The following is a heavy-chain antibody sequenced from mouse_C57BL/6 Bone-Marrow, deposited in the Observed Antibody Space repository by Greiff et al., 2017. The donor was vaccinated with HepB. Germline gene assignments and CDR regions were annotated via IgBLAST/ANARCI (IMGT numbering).Heavy chain of an antibody. CDR1: GYSITSGYY. CDR3: ARDRVYYGSSDKAY. V-gene: IGHV3-6*01. J-gene: IGHJ3*01. D-gene: IGHD1-1*01. Sequence: EVHLVESGPGLVKPSQSLSLTCSVTGYSITSGYYWTWIRQFPGNKLEWMGYISYDGSNNYNPSLKNRISITRDTSKNQFFLKLNSVTTEDTATYYCARDRVYYGSSDKAYWGQGTLVTVSA. CDR2: ISYDGSN.